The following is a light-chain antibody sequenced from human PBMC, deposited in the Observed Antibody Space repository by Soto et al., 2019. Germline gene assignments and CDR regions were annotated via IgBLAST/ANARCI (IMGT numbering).Light chain of an antibody. CDR1: ESISTW. Sequence: DIQMTQSPSTLSASVGDRVTITCRASESISTWLAWFQQKPGKSHKLLIYKASRLESGVPSRFSGSGSGTEFTLTISSLQPDDFATYFCQQYSSYSLTFGQGTKVDIK. V-gene: IGKV1-5*03. CDR2: KAS. CDR3: QQYSSYSLT. J-gene: IGKJ1*01.